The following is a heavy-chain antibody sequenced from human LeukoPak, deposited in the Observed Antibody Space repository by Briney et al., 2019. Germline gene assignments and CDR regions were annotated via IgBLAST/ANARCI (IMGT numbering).Heavy chain of an antibody. J-gene: IGHJ5*02. CDR1: GGSFSGYY. CDR3: ARGGYCSSTSCYTNWFDP. V-gene: IGHV4-34*01. CDR2: INHSGST. D-gene: IGHD2-2*01. Sequence: SETLPLTCAVYGGSFSGYYWSWIRQPPGKGLEWIGEINHSGSTNYNPSLKSRVTISVDTSKNQFSLKLSSVTAADTAVYYCARGGYCSSTSCYTNWFDPWGQGTLVTVSS.